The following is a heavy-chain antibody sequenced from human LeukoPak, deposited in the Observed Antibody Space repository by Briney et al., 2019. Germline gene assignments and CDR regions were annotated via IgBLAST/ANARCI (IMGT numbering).Heavy chain of an antibody. CDR1: GGSFSGYY. D-gene: IGHD3-9*01. J-gene: IGHJ6*03. Sequence: SETLSLTCAVYGGSFSGYYWSWIRQPPGKGLEWIGEINHSGSTNYNPSLKSRVTISVDTSKNQFSLKLSSVTAADTAVYYCARDRILTGYYRGYYYYYYMDVWGKGTTVTVSS. CDR3: ARDRILTGYYRGYYYYYYMDV. CDR2: INHSGST. V-gene: IGHV4-34*01.